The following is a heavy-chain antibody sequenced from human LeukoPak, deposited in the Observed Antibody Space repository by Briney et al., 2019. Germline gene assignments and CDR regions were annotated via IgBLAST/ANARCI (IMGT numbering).Heavy chain of an antibody. D-gene: IGHD2-2*01. CDR3: ATEQFKTDCSSASCPPST. Sequence: PGRSLRLSCAASGFTFTNYAMHWVRQAPGKGLEWVAVISYDVSNKYYADSVEGRFTISRDNSKNTLYLQMNSLRVEDTAVYYCATEQFKTDCSSASCPPSTWGQGTLVTVSS. CDR2: ISYDVSNK. CDR1: GFTFTNYA. V-gene: IGHV3-30*01. J-gene: IGHJ5*02.